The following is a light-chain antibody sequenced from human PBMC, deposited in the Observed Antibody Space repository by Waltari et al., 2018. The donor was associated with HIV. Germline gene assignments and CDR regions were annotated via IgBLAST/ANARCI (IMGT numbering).Light chain of an antibody. CDR2: DND. J-gene: IGLJ2*01. Sequence: QSVLTQPPSVSAAPGQKVTISCSGSSSNIGNHYVSWYQHFPGAAPKLPIYDNDNRPAEIPDRFSGSKSGTSATLGITGLQTGDEAHYYCGTWDSSLTAVVFGGGTKLTVL. CDR3: GTWDSSLTAVV. CDR1: SSNIGNHY. V-gene: IGLV1-51*01.